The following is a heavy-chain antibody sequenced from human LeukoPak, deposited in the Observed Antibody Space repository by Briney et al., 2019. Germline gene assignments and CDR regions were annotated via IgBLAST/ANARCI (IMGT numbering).Heavy chain of an antibody. V-gene: IGHV3-30*18. CDR3: AKDFHGYYSSTSCQSRNWFDP. J-gene: IGHJ5*02. CDR2: ISYDGSNK. Sequence: PGRSLRLSCAASGFTFSSYGMHWVRQAPGKGLEWVAVISYDGSNKYYADSVKGRFTISRDNSKNTLYLQMNSLRAEDTAVYYCAKDFHGYYSSTSCQSRNWFDPWGQGTLVTVSS. D-gene: IGHD2-2*03. CDR1: GFTFSSYG.